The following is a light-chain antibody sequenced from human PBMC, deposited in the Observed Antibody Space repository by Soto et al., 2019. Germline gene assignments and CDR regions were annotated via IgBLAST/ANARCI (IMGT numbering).Light chain of an antibody. CDR1: QSVSRS. CDR3: PQYNNWPPFT. CDR2: GAS. Sequence: EIVMTQSPATLSVSPGERVTLSYRASQSVSRSLAWYQQKPGQAPRLLIYGASTRATGIPARFSGSGSGTESTLTLSSLQPEDFAFYYCPQYNNWPPFTFGPGTKVDIK. J-gene: IGKJ3*01. V-gene: IGKV3-15*01.